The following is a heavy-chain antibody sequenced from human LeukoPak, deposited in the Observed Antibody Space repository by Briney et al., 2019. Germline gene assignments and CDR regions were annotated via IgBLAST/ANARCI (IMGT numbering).Heavy chain of an antibody. CDR1: GYTLTELS. V-gene: IGHV1-24*01. CDR3: ATAPYNWNYVDYFDY. D-gene: IGHD1-7*01. J-gene: IGHJ4*02. Sequence: GASVKVSCKVSGYTLTELSMHWVRQAPGKGLEWMGGFDPEDGETIYAQKFQGRVTMTEDTSTGTAYMELSSLRSEDTAVYYCATAPYNWNYVDYFDYWGQGTLVTVSS. CDR2: FDPEDGET.